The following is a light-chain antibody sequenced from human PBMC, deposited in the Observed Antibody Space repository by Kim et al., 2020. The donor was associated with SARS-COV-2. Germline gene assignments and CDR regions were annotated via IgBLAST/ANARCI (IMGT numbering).Light chain of an antibody. CDR2: GNS. Sequence: VTISCTGRSSNIGAAYDVHWYQQLPGTAPQRLISGNSNRPSGVPARFAGSKSGTPASLAITGLQAEDEADYYCQSYDSSLSGSRVFGGGTQLTVL. CDR3: QSYDSSLSGSRV. V-gene: IGLV1-40*01. J-gene: IGLJ2*01. CDR1: SSNIGAAYD.